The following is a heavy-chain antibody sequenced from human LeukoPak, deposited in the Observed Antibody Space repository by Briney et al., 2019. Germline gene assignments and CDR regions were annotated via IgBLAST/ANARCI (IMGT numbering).Heavy chain of an antibody. CDR3: GELFNWFDP. J-gene: IGHJ5*02. V-gene: IGHV3-30*03. CDR2: ISYDGSNK. D-gene: IGHD1-26*01. Sequence: GRSPRLSCAASGFTFSSYAMHWVRQAPGKGLDWVAVISYDGSNKYYADSVKGRFTISRDNSKNTLYLQMNSLRAEDTAVYYCGELFNWFDPWGQGTLVSVSS. CDR1: GFTFSSYA.